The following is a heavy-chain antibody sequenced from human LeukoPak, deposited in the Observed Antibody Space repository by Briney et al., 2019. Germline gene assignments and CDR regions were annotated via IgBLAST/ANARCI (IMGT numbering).Heavy chain of an antibody. CDR2: IYSGGST. D-gene: IGHD5-24*01. V-gene: IGHV3-53*01. CDR1: GFTVSNNY. Sequence: PGGSLRLSCAASGFTVSNNYMNWVRQAPGKGLEWVSVIYSGGSTYYADSVKGRFTISRDNSKNTLYLQMNSLRAEDTAMYYCTRVRDGYNQRYFDYWGQGTLVTVSS. J-gene: IGHJ4*02. CDR3: TRVRDGYNQRYFDY.